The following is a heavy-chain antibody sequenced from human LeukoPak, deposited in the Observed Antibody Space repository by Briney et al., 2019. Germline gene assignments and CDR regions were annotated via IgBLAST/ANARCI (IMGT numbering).Heavy chain of an antibody. CDR2: INPNGGDT. Sequence: ASVKVSCKASGYTFIDYFIHWVRQAPGQGLEWMGRINPNGGDTTYAQKFQGRVTLTRDTSISTAFMELSRLRSDDTAIYYCARSAQNAFHLDYWGQGTLVPVSS. D-gene: IGHD6-6*01. CDR3: ARSAQNAFHLDY. V-gene: IGHV1-2*06. J-gene: IGHJ4*02. CDR1: GYTFIDYF.